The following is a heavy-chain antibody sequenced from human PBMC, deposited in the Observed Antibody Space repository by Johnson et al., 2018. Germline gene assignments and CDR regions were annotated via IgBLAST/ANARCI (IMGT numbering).Heavy chain of an antibody. V-gene: IGHV3-30-3*01. J-gene: IGHJ4*02. Sequence: QLVESGGGVVQPGRSLRLSCAASGFTFSSYAMHWVRQAPGKGLEWVAVISYDGSNKYYADSVKGRFTISRDNSKNTLYLQMNSLRAEDTAVYYCAKGGRVVLAAEGGYWGQGTLVTVSS. CDR2: ISYDGSNK. CDR3: AKGGRVVLAAEGGY. CDR1: GFTFSSYA. D-gene: IGHD2-15*01.